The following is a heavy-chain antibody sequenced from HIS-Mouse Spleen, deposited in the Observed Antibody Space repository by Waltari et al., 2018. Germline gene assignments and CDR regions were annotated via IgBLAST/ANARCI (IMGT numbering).Heavy chain of an antibody. CDR1: WFTVRSNY. D-gene: IGHD6-13*01. J-gene: IGHJ2*01. CDR3: ARGGLAAAGWYFDL. Sequence: EVQLVESGGGLIQPGGSLRLSCAASWFTVRSNYMSRGAQAPGKGLEWVSVIYSGGSTYYADSVKGRFTISRDNSKNTLYLQMNSLRAEDTAVYYCARGGLAAAGWYFDLWGRGTLVTVSS. V-gene: IGHV3-53*01. CDR2: IYSGGST.